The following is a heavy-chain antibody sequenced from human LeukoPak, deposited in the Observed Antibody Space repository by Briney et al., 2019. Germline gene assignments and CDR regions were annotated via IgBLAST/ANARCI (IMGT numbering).Heavy chain of an antibody. V-gene: IGHV3-30-3*01. CDR2: ISYDGSNK. CDR1: GFTFSSYA. Sequence: GGSLRLSCAASGFTFSSYAMHWVRQAPGKGLEWVAVISYDGSNKYYADSVKGRFTISRDNSKNTLYLQMNSLRAEDTAVYYCAREWFGGRNEGYFDYWGQGTLVTVSS. D-gene: IGHD3-10*01. J-gene: IGHJ4*02. CDR3: AREWFGGRNEGYFDY.